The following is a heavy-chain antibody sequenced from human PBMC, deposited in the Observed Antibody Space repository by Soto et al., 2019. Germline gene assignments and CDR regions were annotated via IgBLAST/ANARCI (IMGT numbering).Heavy chain of an antibody. D-gene: IGHD6-6*01. CDR2: INPNSGGT. CDR1: GYTFTGYY. Sequence: ASVKVSCKASGYTFTGYYMHWVRQAPGQGLEWMGWINPNSGGTNYAQKFQGRVTMTRDTSISTAYMELSRLRSDDTAVYYCARVAACPPHYYYGMDVWGQGTTVTVSS. J-gene: IGHJ6*02. CDR3: ARVAACPPHYYYGMDV. V-gene: IGHV1-2*02.